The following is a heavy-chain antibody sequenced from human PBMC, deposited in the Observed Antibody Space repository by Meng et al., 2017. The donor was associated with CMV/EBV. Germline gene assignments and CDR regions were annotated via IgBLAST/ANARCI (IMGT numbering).Heavy chain of an antibody. CDR2: ISAYNGNT. CDR3: ARGPVVVVPAATRYYYYGMDV. D-gene: IGHD2-2*01. J-gene: IGHJ6*02. CDR1: GYTFTSYG. V-gene: IGHV1-18*01. Sequence: ASVKVSCKASGYTFTSYGISWVRQAPGQGLEWMGWISAYNGNTNYAQKLQGRVTMTTDTSTSTAYMELRSLRSEDTAVYYCARGPVVVVPAATRYYYYGMDVWGQGTTVTVSS.